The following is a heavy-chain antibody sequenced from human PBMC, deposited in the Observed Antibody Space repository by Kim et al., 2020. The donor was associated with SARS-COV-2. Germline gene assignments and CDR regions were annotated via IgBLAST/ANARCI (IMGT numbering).Heavy chain of an antibody. V-gene: IGHV4-39*01. Sequence: SETLSLTCTVSGGSISSSSYYWGWIRQPPGKGLEWIGSIYYSGSTYYNSSLKSRVTISVDTSKNQFSLKLSSVTAADTAVYYCARRYYDFWSGAPALVSYWYFVLWGRGALVTVSS. CDR1: GGSISSSSYY. CDR2: IYYSGST. J-gene: IGHJ2*01. CDR3: ARRYYDFWSGAPALVSYWYFVL. D-gene: IGHD3-3*01.